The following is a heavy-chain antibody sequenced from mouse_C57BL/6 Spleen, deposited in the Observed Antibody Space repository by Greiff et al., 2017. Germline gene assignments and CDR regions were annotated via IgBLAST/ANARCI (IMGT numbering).Heavy chain of an antibody. V-gene: IGHV1-4*01. D-gene: IGHD1-1*01. CDR3: ALITTVFDY. CDR1: GYTFTSYT. J-gene: IGHJ2*01. CDR2: INPSSGYT. Sequence: VQLQQSGAELARPGASVKMSCKASGYTFTSYTMHWVKQRPGQGLEWIGYINPSSGYTKYNQKFKDKATLTADKSSRTAYMQLSSLTSEDSAVYYCALITTVFDYWGQGTTLTVSS.